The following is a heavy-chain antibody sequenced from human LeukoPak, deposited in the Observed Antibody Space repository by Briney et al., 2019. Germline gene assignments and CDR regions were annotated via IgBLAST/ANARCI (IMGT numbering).Heavy chain of an antibody. Sequence: EGSLRLSCAASGFTFSSYRMNWVRQAPGKGLEWVSYISSSSSTIYYADSVKGRFTISRDNAKNSLYLQMNSLRAEDTAVYYCAKLSLVGATQNFDYWGQGTLVTVSS. CDR1: GFTFSSYR. J-gene: IGHJ4*02. V-gene: IGHV3-48*01. CDR3: AKLSLVGATQNFDY. D-gene: IGHD1-26*01. CDR2: ISSSSSTI.